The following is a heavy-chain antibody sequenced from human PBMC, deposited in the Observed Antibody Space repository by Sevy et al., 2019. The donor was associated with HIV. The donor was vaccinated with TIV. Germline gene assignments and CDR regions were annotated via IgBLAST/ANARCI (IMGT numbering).Heavy chain of an antibody. CDR2: ITSSGDTI. D-gene: IGHD4-4*01. CDR1: GFTFNDYY. CDR3: AREYDYSHYAFDY. V-gene: IGHV3-11*01. Sequence: GGSLRLSCAASGFTFNDYYMTWIRQAPGKGLEWVAYITSSGDTIYYADSLKGRFTISRDKAMNSLYPQMNNLRAADTAVYYCAREYDYSHYAFDYWGQGTLVTVSS. J-gene: IGHJ4*02.